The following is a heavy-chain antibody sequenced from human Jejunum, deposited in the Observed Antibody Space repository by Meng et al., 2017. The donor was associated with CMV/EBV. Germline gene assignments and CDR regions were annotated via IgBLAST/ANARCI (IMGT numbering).Heavy chain of an antibody. Sequence: ASGFTFSSYALNWIRQAPGKGLEWVSSLVASSGRTHYADSVKGRFTMSRDNSKSTLYLQMNSLRAEDTAVYYCAKDLKPDGAWDFDSWGQGTLVTVSS. D-gene: IGHD4/OR15-4a*01. CDR2: LVASSGRT. CDR3: AKDLKPDGAWDFDS. J-gene: IGHJ4*02. CDR1: GFTFSSYA. V-gene: IGHV3-23*01.